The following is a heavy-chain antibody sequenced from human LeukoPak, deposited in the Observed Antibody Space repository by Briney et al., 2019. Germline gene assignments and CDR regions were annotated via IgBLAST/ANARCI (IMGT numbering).Heavy chain of an antibody. D-gene: IGHD3-10*01. CDR1: GGSISSYY. Sequence: PSETLSLTCTVSGGSISSYYWSWIRQPPGKGLEWIGYIYYSGSTNYNPSLKSRVTISVDTSKNQFSLKLTSVTAADTAVYYCASLYYGSGSFDYWGQGTLDTVSS. J-gene: IGHJ4*02. CDR3: ASLYYGSGSFDY. CDR2: IYYSGST. V-gene: IGHV4-59*01.